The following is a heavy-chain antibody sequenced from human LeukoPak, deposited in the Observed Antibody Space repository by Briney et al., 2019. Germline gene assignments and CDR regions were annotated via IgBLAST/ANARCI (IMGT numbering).Heavy chain of an antibody. CDR1: GFTVSSNY. V-gene: IGHV3-48*02. CDR3: AKEACGGRCVSDYFDY. CDR2: IRSSSGTI. J-gene: IGHJ4*02. D-gene: IGHD2-15*01. Sequence: PGGSLRLSCAASGFTVSSNYMSWVRQAPGKGLEWVSNIRSSSGTIYYADSVKGRFTISRDNAKNSLYLQMNSLRDEDTAVYYCAKEACGGRCVSDYFDYWGQGTLVTVSS.